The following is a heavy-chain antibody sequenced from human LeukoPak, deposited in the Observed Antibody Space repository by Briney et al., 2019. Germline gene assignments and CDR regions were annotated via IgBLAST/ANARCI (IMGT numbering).Heavy chain of an antibody. CDR3: ARGETYCSGGSCYSFNWFDP. CDR2: INPSGGST. J-gene: IGHJ5*02. CDR1: GYTFSSYY. Sequence: ASVKVSCKASGYTFSSYYMHWVRQAPGQGLEWMGMINPSGGSTSYAQKFQGRVTMTRDTSTSTVYMELSSLRSEDTAVYYCARGETYCSGGSCYSFNWFDPWGQGTLVTVSS. V-gene: IGHV1-46*01. D-gene: IGHD2-15*01.